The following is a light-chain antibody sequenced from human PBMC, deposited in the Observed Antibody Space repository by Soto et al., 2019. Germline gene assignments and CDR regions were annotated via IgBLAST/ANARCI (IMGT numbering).Light chain of an antibody. CDR2: GAS. Sequence: EIVLTQSPGTLSLSPGERATLSCRASQSVSSSYLAWYQQKPDQAPRLLIYGASSRATGIPDRFSGSGSGRDFTLTISRLEPEDFAVYYCQQHGSSPLTFGGGTKVEIK. V-gene: IGKV3-20*01. CDR3: QQHGSSPLT. CDR1: QSVSSSY. J-gene: IGKJ4*01.